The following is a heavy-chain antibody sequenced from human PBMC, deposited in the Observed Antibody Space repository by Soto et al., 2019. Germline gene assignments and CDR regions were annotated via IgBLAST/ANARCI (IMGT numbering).Heavy chain of an antibody. CDR3: ARDRVGIDV. CDR1: GFTVSSNY. J-gene: IGHJ6*02. V-gene: IGHV3-53*04. Sequence: EVQLVESGGGLVQPGGSLRLSCAASGFTVSSNYMSWVRQAPGKGLEWVSVIYSGGSTYYADSVKARFTISRHNSKNTLYLQMSSLGAEDTAVYDCARDRVGIDVWGQGTTVTVS. CDR2: IYSGGST.